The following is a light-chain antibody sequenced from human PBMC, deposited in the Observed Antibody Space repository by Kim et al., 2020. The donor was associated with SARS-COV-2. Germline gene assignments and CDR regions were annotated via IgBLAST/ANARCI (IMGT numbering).Light chain of an antibody. CDR1: KLGTKY. J-gene: IGLJ2*01. CDR2: NDN. CDR3: QTWDTSPV. Sequence: SYELTQPPSVSVSPGQTASIACSGDKLGTKYAYWYQHKAGQSPVLVIYNDNKRPSGIPERFSGSNSGNTATLTISGTQAMDEGDYYCQTWDTSPVFGGGT. V-gene: IGLV3-1*01.